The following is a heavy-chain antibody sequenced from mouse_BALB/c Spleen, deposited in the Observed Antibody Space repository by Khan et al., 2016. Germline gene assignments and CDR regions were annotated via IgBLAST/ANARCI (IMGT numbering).Heavy chain of an antibody. V-gene: IGHV14-3*02. CDR1: GCNIKDTY. Sequence: VQLKQSGAELVKPGASVKLSCTVSGCNIKDTYMHWVNQRPEQGLEWIGRIDPANGNTKYDPKFQDKAPITADTSSNTSYLQRSSLPSEDTAVYDCSRGVYDYEFAYWGQGTLVTVSA. D-gene: IGHD2-4*01. CDR3: SRGVYDYEFAY. J-gene: IGHJ3*01. CDR2: IDPANGNT.